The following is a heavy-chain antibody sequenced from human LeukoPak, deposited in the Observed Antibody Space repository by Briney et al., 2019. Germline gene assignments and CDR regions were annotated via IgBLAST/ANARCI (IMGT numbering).Heavy chain of an antibody. D-gene: IGHD1-26*01. CDR1: GFTFSSYW. J-gene: IGHJ6*03. V-gene: IGHV3-7*01. Sequence: GGSLRLSCAASGFTFSSYWMSWVRQAPGKGLEWVANIKQDGSEKYYVDSVKGRFTISRDNAKNSLYLQMNSLRAEDTAVYYCARETSGSCYGQQYYYYYMDVWGKGTTVTVSS. CDR2: IKQDGSEK. CDR3: ARETSGSCYGQQYYYYYMDV.